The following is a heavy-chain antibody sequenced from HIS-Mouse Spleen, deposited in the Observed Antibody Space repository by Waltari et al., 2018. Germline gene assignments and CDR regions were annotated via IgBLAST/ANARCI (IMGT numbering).Heavy chain of an antibody. V-gene: IGHV3-30*18. Sequence: QVQLVESGGGVVQPGRSLGLSWAASGFTLRRHCMHWGRKAPGKGLEWVAVISYDGSNKYYADSVKGRFTISRDNSKNTLYLQMNSLRAEDTAVYYCAKASSGWLDYWGQGTLVTVSS. D-gene: IGHD6-19*01. J-gene: IGHJ4*02. CDR3: AKASSGWLDY. CDR1: GFTLRRHC. CDR2: ISYDGSNK.